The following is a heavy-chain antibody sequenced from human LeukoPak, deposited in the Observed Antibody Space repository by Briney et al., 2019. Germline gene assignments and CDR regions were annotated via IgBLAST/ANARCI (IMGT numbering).Heavy chain of an antibody. D-gene: IGHD2-21*01. Sequence: SQTLSLTCTVSGGSITSGTYYWNWIRQPAGKGLEWIEHISNTGITNYNPSLKSRVTISIDTSKNQFSLKLTSVTAADTAVYYCARDLFVVTRRDAFDIWGQGTMVTVSS. CDR1: GGSITSGTYY. J-gene: IGHJ3*02. V-gene: IGHV4-61*09. CDR2: ISNTGIT. CDR3: ARDLFVVTRRDAFDI.